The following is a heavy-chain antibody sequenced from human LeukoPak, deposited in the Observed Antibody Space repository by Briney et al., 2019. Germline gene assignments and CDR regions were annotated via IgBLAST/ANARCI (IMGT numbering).Heavy chain of an antibody. V-gene: IGHV3-48*01. CDR1: GFTFSSYS. CDR2: ISSSSSTV. Sequence: GGSLRLSCAASGFTFSSYSMNWVRQAPGKGLEWVSYISSSSSTVYYADSVKGRFTISRDNAKNSLYLQMNSLRAEDTAVYYCARGLTYYYDSSGSSPGYWGQGTLVTVSS. J-gene: IGHJ4*02. CDR3: ARGLTYYYDSSGSSPGY. D-gene: IGHD3-22*01.